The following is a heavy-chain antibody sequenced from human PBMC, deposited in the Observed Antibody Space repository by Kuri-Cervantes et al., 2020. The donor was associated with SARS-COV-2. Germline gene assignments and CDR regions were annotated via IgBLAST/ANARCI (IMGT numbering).Heavy chain of an antibody. Sequence: GGSLRLSCAASGFTFSSYAMHWVRQAPGKGLGWVAVISYDGSNKYYADSVKGRFTISRDNAKNSLYLQMNSLRAEDTAVYYCARGVTRLDLWGRGTLVTGAS. CDR1: GFTFSSYA. CDR2: ISYDGSNK. V-gene: IGHV3-30*04. D-gene: IGHD4-23*01. CDR3: ARGVTRLDL. J-gene: IGHJ2*01.